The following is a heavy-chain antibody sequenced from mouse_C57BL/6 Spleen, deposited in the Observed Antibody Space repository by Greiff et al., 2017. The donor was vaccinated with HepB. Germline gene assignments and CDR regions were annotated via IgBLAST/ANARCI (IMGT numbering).Heavy chain of an antibody. CDR3: ATRPACGSRYAMDY. Sequence: QVQLQQSGAELVKPGASVKMSCKASGYTFTSYWITWVKQRPGQGLEWIGDIYPGSGSTNYNEKFKSKATLTVDTSSSTAYMQLSSLTSEDSAVYYCATRPACGSRYAMDYWGQGTSVTVSS. V-gene: IGHV1-55*01. J-gene: IGHJ4*01. CDR1: GYTFTSYW. D-gene: IGHD1-1*01. CDR2: IYPGSGST.